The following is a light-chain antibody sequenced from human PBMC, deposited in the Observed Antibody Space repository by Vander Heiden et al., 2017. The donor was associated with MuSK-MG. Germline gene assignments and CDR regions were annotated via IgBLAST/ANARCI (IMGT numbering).Light chain of an antibody. V-gene: IGKV1-5*03. CDR1: QSISSW. CDR3: QHDEEYSPFT. CDR2: MAS. J-gene: IGKJ2*01. Sequence: DIQMTQSPSTLSASVGDRVTITCRASQSISSWLAWYQQKPGKAPKLLIYMASRLEGGVPSRFSGSGYGTEFTLTISSRQPDDFASYYCQHDEEYSPFTFGQGTKVEI.